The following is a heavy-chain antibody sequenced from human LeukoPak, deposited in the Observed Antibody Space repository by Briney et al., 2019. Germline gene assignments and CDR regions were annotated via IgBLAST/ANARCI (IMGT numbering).Heavy chain of an antibody. CDR1: GFSLSNVEVA. CDR2: TYRNDDK. J-gene: IGHJ4*02. V-gene: IGHV2-5*01. Sequence: SGPTLVNPTQSLTLTCTFSGFSLSNVEVAVAWIRQPPGKALEWLALTYRNDDKRYNPSLKDRLSITGDTSRSQVVLTLTNMDPVDTATYYRARTRSWSRLYFDYWGQGILVAVSP. CDR3: ARTRSWSRLYFDY. D-gene: IGHD2-21*02.